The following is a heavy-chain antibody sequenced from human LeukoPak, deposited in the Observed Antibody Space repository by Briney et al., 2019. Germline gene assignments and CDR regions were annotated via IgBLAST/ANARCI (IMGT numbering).Heavy chain of an antibody. V-gene: IGHV4-4*02. CDR3: AREGGFFRPLDY. Sequence: SETLSLTCGVSGCSVTSTNWWTWVRQPPGKGLEWIGEVRLDGKTHYNPSLQSRLTILVSLSENHISLRLTSVTAADTAVYYCAREGGFFRPLDYSGQGTLVTVSS. CDR1: GCSVTSTNW. J-gene: IGHJ4*02. CDR2: VRLDGKT. D-gene: IGHD3-3*01.